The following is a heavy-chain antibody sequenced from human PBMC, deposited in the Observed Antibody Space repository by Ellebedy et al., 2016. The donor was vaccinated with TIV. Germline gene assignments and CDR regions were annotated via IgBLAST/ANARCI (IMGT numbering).Heavy chain of an antibody. D-gene: IGHD2/OR15-2a*01. CDR1: RYTFTSYY. CDR2: INPSGGST. CDR3: AREREDFRPYYGMDV. V-gene: IGHV1-46*01. J-gene: IGHJ6*02. Sequence: ASVKVSXKASRYTFTSYYMHWVRQAPGQGLEWMGIINPSGGSTSYAQKFQGRVTMTRDTSTSTVYMELSSLRSEDTAVYYCAREREDFRPYYGMDVWGQGTTVTVSS.